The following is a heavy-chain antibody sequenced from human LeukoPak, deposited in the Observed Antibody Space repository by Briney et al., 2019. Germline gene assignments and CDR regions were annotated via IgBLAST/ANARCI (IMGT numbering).Heavy chain of an antibody. CDR3: ARVKRDPYSSILY. CDR1: GGSISSGDYY. J-gene: IGHJ4*02. D-gene: IGHD6-13*01. Sequence: SQTLSLTCTVSGGSISSGDYYWSWIRQPPGKGLEWIGYIYNSGSTYYNPSLKSRVTISVDTSKNQFSLKLSSVTAADTAVYYCARVKRDPYSSILYWGQGTLVTVSA. V-gene: IGHV4-30-4*01. CDR2: IYNSGST.